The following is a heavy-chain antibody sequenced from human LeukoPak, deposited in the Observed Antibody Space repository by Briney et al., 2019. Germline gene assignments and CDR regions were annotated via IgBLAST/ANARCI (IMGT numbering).Heavy chain of an antibody. CDR1: GFTFSGYW. CDR3: ARDVGWVYFDY. D-gene: IGHD6-19*01. CDR2: IKQDGSEK. J-gene: IGHJ4*02. V-gene: IGHV3-7*01. Sequence: GGSLRLSCAASGFTFSGYWMSWVRQAPGKGLEWVANIKQDGSEKDYVDSVEGRFTISRDNTKNSLYLQMDSLRAEDTAVYYCARDVGWVYFDYGGREPLAPASS.